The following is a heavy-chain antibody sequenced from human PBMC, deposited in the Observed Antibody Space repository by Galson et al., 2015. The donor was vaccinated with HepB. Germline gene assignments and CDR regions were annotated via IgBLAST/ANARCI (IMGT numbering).Heavy chain of an antibody. D-gene: IGHD2-15*01. J-gene: IGHJ5*02. CDR3: ARDRSPSRYCSGGSCYSIREDWFDP. Sequence: SLRLSCAASGFTFSSYWMSWVRQAPGKGLEWVANIKQDGSEKYYVDSVKGRFTISRDNAKNSLYLQMNSLRAEDTAVYYCARDRSPSRYCSGGSCYSIREDWFDPWGQGTLVTVSS. CDR2: IKQDGSEK. CDR1: GFTFSSYW. V-gene: IGHV3-7*01.